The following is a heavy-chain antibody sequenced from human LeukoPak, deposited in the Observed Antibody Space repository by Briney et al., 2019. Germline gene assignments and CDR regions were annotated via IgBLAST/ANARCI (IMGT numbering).Heavy chain of an antibody. Sequence: GESLRLSCAASGFSFNMFPMHWVRQAPGKGLECVAVISYDGNNKYYADSVNGRFTISRDNSENTLFLQMNSLRTEDTAIYHCARGGNWGYFDYWGQGTLVTVSS. J-gene: IGHJ4*02. CDR3: ARGGNWGYFDY. CDR1: GFSFNMFP. V-gene: IGHV3-30*04. CDR2: ISYDGNNK. D-gene: IGHD7-27*01.